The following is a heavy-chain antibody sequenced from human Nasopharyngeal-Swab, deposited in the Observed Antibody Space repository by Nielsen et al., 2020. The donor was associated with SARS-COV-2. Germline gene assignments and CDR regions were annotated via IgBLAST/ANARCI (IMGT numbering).Heavy chain of an antibody. CDR3: ARITSSSGYYYYYYYMDV. V-gene: IGHV3-53*04. CDR1: GFTVSRNY. CDR2: IYSGGST. Sequence: GGSLRLSCAASGFTVSRNYMSWVRQAPGKGLEWVSVIYSGGSTYYADSVKGRFTISRHNSKYTLYLQMNSLRAEDTAVYYCARITSSSGYYYYYYYMDVWGKGTTVTVSS. J-gene: IGHJ6*03. D-gene: IGHD6-6*01.